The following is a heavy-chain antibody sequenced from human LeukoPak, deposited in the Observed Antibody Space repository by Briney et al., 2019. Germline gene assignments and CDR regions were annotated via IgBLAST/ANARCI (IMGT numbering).Heavy chain of an antibody. CDR3: AKASTFGELNRPFDY. CDR1: GFTFSSDA. D-gene: IGHD3-10*01. CDR2: ISGGGGTT. Sequence: GGSLRLSCAASGFTFSSDAMSWVRQAPGKGLEWVSTISGGGGTTYYSDSVKGRFTVSRDNSKNTLFLQMNSLRAEDTAVYYCAKASTFGELNRPFDYWGQGTLVTVSS. J-gene: IGHJ4*02. V-gene: IGHV3-23*01.